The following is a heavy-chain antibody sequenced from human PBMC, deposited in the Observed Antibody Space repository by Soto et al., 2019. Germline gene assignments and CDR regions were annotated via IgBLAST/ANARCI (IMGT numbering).Heavy chain of an antibody. CDR1: GFTFSSYS. Sequence: WLSLRLSCSAPGFTFSSYSMSCVRQSPGKWLEWVSAISGSGGSTYYADSLKVRFTISRDNSKNTLYLQMNSLRAEDTAVYYCVCHPLWFGALLSGPFDYWGQGSLASVSS. J-gene: IGHJ4*02. V-gene: IGHV3-23*01. D-gene: IGHD3-10*01. CDR2: ISGSGGST. CDR3: VCHPLWFGALLSGPFDY.